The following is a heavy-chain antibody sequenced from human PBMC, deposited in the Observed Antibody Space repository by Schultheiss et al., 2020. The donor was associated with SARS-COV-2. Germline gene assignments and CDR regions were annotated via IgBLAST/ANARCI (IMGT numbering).Heavy chain of an antibody. CDR1: GYTFTSYA. CDR2: INPNSGGT. D-gene: IGHD3-16*01. J-gene: IGHJ4*02. Sequence: ASVKVSCKASGYTFTSYAMNWVRQAPGQGLEWMGRINPNSGGTNYAQKFQGRVTMTRDTSISTAYMELSRLRSDDTAVYYCAREEDYTLDYWGQGTLVTVS. CDR3: AREEDYTLDY. V-gene: IGHV1-2*06.